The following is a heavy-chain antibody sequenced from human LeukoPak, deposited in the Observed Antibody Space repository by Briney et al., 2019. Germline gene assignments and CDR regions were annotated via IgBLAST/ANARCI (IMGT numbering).Heavy chain of an antibody. Sequence: PSGTLSLTCAVSGGSISSSNWWSWVRQPPGKGLEWIGEINHSGSTNYNPSLKSRVTISVDTSKNQFSLKLSSVTAADTAVYYCARDLDQYYDTSDNWFDPWGQGTLVTVSS. V-gene: IGHV4-4*02. CDR2: INHSGST. CDR1: GGSISSSNW. J-gene: IGHJ5*02. D-gene: IGHD3-22*01. CDR3: ARDLDQYYDTSDNWFDP.